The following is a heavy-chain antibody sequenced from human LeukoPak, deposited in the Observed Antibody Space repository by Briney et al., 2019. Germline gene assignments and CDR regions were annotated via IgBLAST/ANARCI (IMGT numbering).Heavy chain of an antibody. V-gene: IGHV4-4*07. D-gene: IGHD2-2*01. CDR2: IYTSGST. Sequence: PSEALSLTCTVSGGSISSYYWSWIRQPAGKGLEWIGRIYTSGSTNYNPSLKSRVTMSVDTSKNQFSLKLSSVTAADTAVYYCAREAGYCSSTSCPERRVGDAFDIWGQGTMVTVSS. CDR3: AREAGYCSSTSCPERRVGDAFDI. J-gene: IGHJ3*02. CDR1: GGSISSYY.